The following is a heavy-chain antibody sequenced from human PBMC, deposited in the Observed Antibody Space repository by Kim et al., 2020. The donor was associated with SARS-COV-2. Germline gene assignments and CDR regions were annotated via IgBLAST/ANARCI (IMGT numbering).Heavy chain of an antibody. V-gene: IGHV1-18*01. Sequence: ASVKVSCKASGYTFTSYGISWVRQAPGQGLEWMGWISAYNGNTNYAQKLQGRVTMTTDTSTSTAYMELRSLRSDDTAVYYCARVQSDYYDSSGTKDYWGQGNLVTVSS. CDR2: ISAYNGNT. D-gene: IGHD3-22*01. CDR1: GYTFTSYG. J-gene: IGHJ4*02. CDR3: ARVQSDYYDSSGTKDY.